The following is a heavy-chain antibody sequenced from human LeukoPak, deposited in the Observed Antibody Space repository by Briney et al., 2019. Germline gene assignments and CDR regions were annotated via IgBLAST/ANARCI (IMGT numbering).Heavy chain of an antibody. J-gene: IGHJ4*02. V-gene: IGHV3-7*03. D-gene: IGHD3-3*01. CDR1: RFTFSNHY. CDR2: IKPDGSET. CDR3: ARDGGV. Sequence: GGSLKLSCVASRFTFSNHYMSWVRQAPGKGLEWVATIKPDGSETFYVDSVKGRFTVSRDNAKNSLYLQMSSLRAEDTAVYYCARDGGVWGQGTLVTVSS.